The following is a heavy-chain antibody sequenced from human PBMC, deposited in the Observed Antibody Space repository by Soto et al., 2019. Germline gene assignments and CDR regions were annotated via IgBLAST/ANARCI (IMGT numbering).Heavy chain of an antibody. J-gene: IGHJ3*02. D-gene: IGHD2-21*01. CDR2: INHSGST. CDR3: ARAVIDAFDI. CDR1: GGSFSGYY. Sequence: SETLSLTCAVYGGSFSGYYWSWIRQPPGKGLEWIGEINHSGSTNYNPSLKSRVTISVDTSKNQFSLKLSSVTAADTAVYYCARAVIDAFDIWGQGTMVTVSS. V-gene: IGHV4-34*01.